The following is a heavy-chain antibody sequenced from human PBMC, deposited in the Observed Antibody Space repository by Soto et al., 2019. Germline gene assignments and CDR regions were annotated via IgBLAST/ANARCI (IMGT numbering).Heavy chain of an antibody. J-gene: IGHJ6*03. CDR2: IAFSGST. Sequence: ETKSPPWPVAWGSLGSIYSGCIRHLEEKGREWIGYIAFSGSTNDNPSLNRRVTISIETSKNQFSLKLSSVTAADTAIYYFARTTAAGYMDVWGKGTTVTVSS. D-gene: IGHD4-17*01. CDR3: ARTTAAGYMDV. CDR1: WGSLGSIY. V-gene: IGHV4-59*08.